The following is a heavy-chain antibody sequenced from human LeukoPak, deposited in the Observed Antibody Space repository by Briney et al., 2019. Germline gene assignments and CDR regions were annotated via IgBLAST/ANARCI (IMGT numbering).Heavy chain of an antibody. Sequence: PGRSLRLSCAASGFTFSSYGMHWVRQAPGKGLEWVAFIRYDGSNKYYADSVKGRFTISRDNSKNTLYLQMNSLRAEDTAVYYCAKDADYYGSGSYFGSYNYMDVWGKGTTVTISS. CDR2: IRYDGSNK. CDR3: AKDADYYGSGSYFGSYNYMDV. J-gene: IGHJ6*03. CDR1: GFTFSSYG. V-gene: IGHV3-30*02. D-gene: IGHD3-10*01.